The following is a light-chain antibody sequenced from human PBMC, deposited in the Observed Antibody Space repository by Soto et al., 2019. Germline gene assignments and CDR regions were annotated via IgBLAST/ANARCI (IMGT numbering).Light chain of an antibody. Sequence: DIQMTQSPSSLSASVGDRVTITCRASQGISTYLNCYQQKPGKAPKLLIYAASSLQSGVPSRFSGSGSETDFTLTISSLQPEDFAVYYCQQYNNWPTFGQGTKVDIK. CDR1: QGISTY. CDR3: QQYNNWPT. CDR2: AAS. V-gene: IGKV1-39*01. J-gene: IGKJ1*01.